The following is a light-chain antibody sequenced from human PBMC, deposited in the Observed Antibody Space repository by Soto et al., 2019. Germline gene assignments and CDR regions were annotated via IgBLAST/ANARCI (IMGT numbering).Light chain of an antibody. CDR1: SSNIRAGYE. CDR3: QSYDTSLSASYV. V-gene: IGLV1-40*01. Sequence: QSLLAQPPSVSGAPGQRGTISCTGSSSNIRAGYEVHWYQHLPGKAPKLLIYGNTNRPSGVPDRFSGSKSGTSASLAITGLQAEDEADYYCQSYDTSLSASYVFGGGTKVTVL. CDR2: GNT. J-gene: IGLJ1*01.